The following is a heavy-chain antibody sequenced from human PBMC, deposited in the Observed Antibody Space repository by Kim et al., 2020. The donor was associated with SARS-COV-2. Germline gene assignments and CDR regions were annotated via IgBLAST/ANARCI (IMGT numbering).Heavy chain of an antibody. J-gene: IGHJ5*02. Sequence: GQKFQGRVIMTRDTSTSTVYMELSSLRSEDTAVYYCARLIAAAGYKWFDPWGQGTPVTVSS. D-gene: IGHD6-13*01. V-gene: IGHV1-46*01. CDR3: ARLIAAAGYKWFDP.